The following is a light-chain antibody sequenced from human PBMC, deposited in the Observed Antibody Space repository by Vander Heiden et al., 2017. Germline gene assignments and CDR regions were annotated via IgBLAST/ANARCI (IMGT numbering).Light chain of an antibody. CDR2: RNN. V-gene: IGLV1-47*01. J-gene: IGLJ2*01. Sequence: QSVLTQPPSASGTPGPRVTISCSGRTSNIGSNYVYWYQQLPGTAPKLLMYRNNQRPSGVPDRFSGSKSGTSASLAIRGLRSEDEADFYWAAWDDSLNGGVFGGGTKLTVL. CDR3: AAWDDSLNGGV. CDR1: TSNIGSNY.